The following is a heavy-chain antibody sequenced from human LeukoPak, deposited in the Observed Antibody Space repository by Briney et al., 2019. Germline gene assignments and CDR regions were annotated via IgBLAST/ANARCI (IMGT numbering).Heavy chain of an antibody. CDR2: IRYDGSNK. CDR3: ARDWGYCSSTSCYRVYYMDV. J-gene: IGHJ6*03. Sequence: GGSLRLSCAASGFTFSSYGMHWVRQAPGKGLEWVAFIRYDGSNKYYADSVKGRLTISRDNSKNTLYLQMNSLRAEDTAVYYCARDWGYCSSTSCYRVYYMDVWRKGTTVTVSS. CDR1: GFTFSSYG. V-gene: IGHV3-30*02. D-gene: IGHD2-2*01.